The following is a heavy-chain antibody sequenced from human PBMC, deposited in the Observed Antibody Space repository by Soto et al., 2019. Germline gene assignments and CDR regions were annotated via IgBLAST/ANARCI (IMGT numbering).Heavy chain of an antibody. CDR3: AITPGWFAGMAV. Sequence: ASVKAFCKASGDPFSDYDINWVRQTTAQGLEWMGWIHLESRKTSFAEKFQGRLTMTGDTSIDTAYMDLTSLTSKDTAVYYCAITPGWFAGMAVWGQGTTVTVSS. CDR1: GDPFSDYD. J-gene: IGHJ6*02. V-gene: IGHV1-8*02. D-gene: IGHD6-19*01. CDR2: IHLESRKT.